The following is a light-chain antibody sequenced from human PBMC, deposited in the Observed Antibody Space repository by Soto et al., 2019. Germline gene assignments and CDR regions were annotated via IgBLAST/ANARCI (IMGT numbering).Light chain of an antibody. CDR2: GAS. CDR1: QRVSSN. Sequence: EIVMTQSPATLSVSPGERATLSCRASQRVSSNLAWYQQKPGQPPRLLIYGASTRATGLPARFSGSGSGTAFTLTITSLQSEDFAVYYCQQYNNWPITFGQGTRLEIK. J-gene: IGKJ5*01. V-gene: IGKV3-15*01. CDR3: QQYNNWPIT.